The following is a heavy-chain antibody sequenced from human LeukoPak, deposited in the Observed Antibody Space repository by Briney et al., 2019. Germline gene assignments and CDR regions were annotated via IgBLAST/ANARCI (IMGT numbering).Heavy chain of an antibody. CDR1: GYDFTDRD. V-gene: IGHV1-2*02. D-gene: IGHD2/OR15-2a*01. J-gene: IGHJ4*02. CDR2: IKPESGFT. CDR3: STEDKYCKTSTCDDY. Sequence: SAKASCTASGYDFTDRDMHWVRQVPGQGLEWMGFIKPESGFTNYAEKFQDRVTMSSDTSITTVYMELSSLGSGDTALYYCSTEDKYCKTSTCDDYWGQGTLVTVSS.